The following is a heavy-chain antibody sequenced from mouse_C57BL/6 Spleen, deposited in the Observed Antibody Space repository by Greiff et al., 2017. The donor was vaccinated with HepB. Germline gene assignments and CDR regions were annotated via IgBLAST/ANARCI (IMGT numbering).Heavy chain of an antibody. Sequence: VQLQQSGTELVKPGASVKLSCKASGYTFTSYWMHWVKQRPGQGLEWIGNINPSNGGTNYNEKFKSKATLTVDKSSSTAYMQLSSLTSEDSAVYYCARADSSGPWFAYWGQGTLVTVSA. CDR1: GYTFTSYW. D-gene: IGHD3-2*02. J-gene: IGHJ3*01. CDR3: ARADSSGPWFAY. CDR2: INPSNGGT. V-gene: IGHV1-53*01.